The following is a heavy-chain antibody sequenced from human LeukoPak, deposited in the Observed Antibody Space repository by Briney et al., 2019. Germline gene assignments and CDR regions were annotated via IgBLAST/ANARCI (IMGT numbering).Heavy chain of an antibody. J-gene: IGHJ6*02. CDR1: GFTFSSYA. D-gene: IGHD3-22*01. Sequence: GGSLRLSCAASGFTFSSYAMSWVRQARGKGLEWVSAISGSGGSTYYADSVKGRFTISRDNSKNTLYLQMNSLRAEDTAVYYCAKDLSPPSYYYDSSGLYGMDVWGQGTTVTVSS. V-gene: IGHV3-23*01. CDR2: ISGSGGST. CDR3: AKDLSPPSYYYDSSGLYGMDV.